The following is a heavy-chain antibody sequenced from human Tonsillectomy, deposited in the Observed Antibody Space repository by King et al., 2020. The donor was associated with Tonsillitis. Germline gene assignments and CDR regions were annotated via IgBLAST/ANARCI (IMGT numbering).Heavy chain of an antibody. J-gene: IGHJ6*02. Sequence: VQLVESGGGVVQPGRSRRLSCAASGFPFSTYAMHWVRQAPGKGPEWVAVISYDGSKKYYADSVKGRFTIYRDNSQNTLSLQMNSLGGDDTAVYHCARESRYCSATSCYGMDVWGQGTPVTVSS. CDR2: ISYDGSKK. V-gene: IGHV3-30*04. CDR1: GFPFSTYA. CDR3: ARESRYCSATSCYGMDV. D-gene: IGHD2-2*01.